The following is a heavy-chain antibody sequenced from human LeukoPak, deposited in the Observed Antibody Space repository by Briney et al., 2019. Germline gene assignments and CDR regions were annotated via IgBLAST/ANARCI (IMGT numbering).Heavy chain of an antibody. CDR2: ISYDGSNK. Sequence: PGGSLRLSCAASGFTFSSYAMHWVRQAPGKGLEWVAVISYDGSNKYYADSVKGRFTISRDNSKNTLYLQMNSLRAEDTAVYYCARNYYDSSGYFIPNYYYGMDVWGQGTTVTVSS. CDR3: ARNYYDSSGYFIPNYYYGMDV. D-gene: IGHD3-22*01. J-gene: IGHJ6*02. CDR1: GFTFSSYA. V-gene: IGHV3-30-3*01.